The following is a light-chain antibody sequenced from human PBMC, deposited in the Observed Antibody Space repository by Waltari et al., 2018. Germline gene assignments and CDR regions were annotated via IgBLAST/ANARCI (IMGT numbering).Light chain of an antibody. V-gene: IGKV3-20*01. CDR1: QNLSSNF. CDR3: QQYGTSPYT. CDR2: GAA. J-gene: IGKJ2*01. Sequence: IVLTQSPGTLSLSPGDKASLSCKASQNLSSNFLAWCRQRPGQPPGLLIHGAAKRAAGIPDTFSGSGSGTDFTLTISRLEAEDSAVYYCQQYGTSPYTFGQGTKVEIK.